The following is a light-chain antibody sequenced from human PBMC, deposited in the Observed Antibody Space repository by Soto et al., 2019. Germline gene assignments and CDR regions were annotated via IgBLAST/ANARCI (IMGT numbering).Light chain of an antibody. CDR1: QDIGRF. CDR2: ETS. Sequence: QMTQSQAGRRASNRNRVTIACRASQDIGRFVAWFQHKPGRAPERLIYETSNLQPGVPSRFSGSGSGTEFTLAISGLQPEDFATYYCLQHNTYPYTFGQGTRLEIK. J-gene: IGKJ5*01. CDR3: LQHNTYPYT. V-gene: IGKV1-17*03.